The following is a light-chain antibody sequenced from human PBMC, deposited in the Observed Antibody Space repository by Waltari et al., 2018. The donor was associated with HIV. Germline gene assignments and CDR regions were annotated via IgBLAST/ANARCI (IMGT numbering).Light chain of an antibody. CDR1: RSTVARNT. V-gene: IGLV1-44*01. J-gene: IGLJ1*01. CDR3: AAWDDSLDGYV. Sequence: QPVLPQPPSASGPPGQRVTFSGSAGRSTVARNTVNWYQQFPGTTPKVVIYSSNQRPSGVPDRFSGARSGTSASLAISGLQSEDEAHYYCAAWDDSLDGYVFGPGTEVTVL. CDR2: SSN.